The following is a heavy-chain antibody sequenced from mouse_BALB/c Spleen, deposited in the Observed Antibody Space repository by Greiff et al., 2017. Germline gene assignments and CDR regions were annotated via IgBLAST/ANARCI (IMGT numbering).Heavy chain of an antibody. V-gene: IGHV5-12-2*01. CDR2: ISNGGGST. CDR3: ARQATATFAY. Sequence: EVQGVESGGGLVQPGGSLKLSCAASGFTFSSYTMSWVRQTPEKRLEWVAYISNGGGSTYYPDTVKGRFTISRDNAKNTLYLQMSSLKSEDTAMYYCARQATATFAYWGQGTLVTVSA. CDR1: GFTFSSYT. J-gene: IGHJ3*01. D-gene: IGHD1-2*01.